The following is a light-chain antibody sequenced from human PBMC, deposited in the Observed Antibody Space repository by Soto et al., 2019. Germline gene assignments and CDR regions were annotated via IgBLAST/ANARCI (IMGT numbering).Light chain of an antibody. CDR2: EVS. J-gene: IGLJ1*01. Sequence: QSALTQPASVSGSPGQSFTISCTGTSSDVGGYNYVSWYQQHPGKAPKLMIYEVSNRPSGVSNRFSGSKSGNTASLTISGLQAEDEADYYCSSYTSSSTPDVFGTGTKLTVL. V-gene: IGLV2-14*01. CDR1: SSDVGGYNY. CDR3: SSYTSSSTPDV.